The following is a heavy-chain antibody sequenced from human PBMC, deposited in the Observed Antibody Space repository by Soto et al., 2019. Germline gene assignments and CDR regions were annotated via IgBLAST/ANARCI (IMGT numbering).Heavy chain of an antibody. J-gene: IGHJ4*02. CDR3: VRDRFGYGDSGD. CDR2: INPSDGST. CDR1: GYTFTTYY. Sequence: QVFLVQSGAEVKKPGALVKLSCKTSGYTFTTYYMHWVRQAPGQGLEWMGVINPSDGSTYSAQKFQGRVTMTRDTSTSTVYLELSSLRAEDSAMYYCVRDRFGYGDSGDWGQGTLVTVSS. V-gene: IGHV1-46*01. D-gene: IGHD4-17*01.